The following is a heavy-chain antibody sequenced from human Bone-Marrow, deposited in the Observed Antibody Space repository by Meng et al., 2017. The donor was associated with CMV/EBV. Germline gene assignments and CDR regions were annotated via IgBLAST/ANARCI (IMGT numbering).Heavy chain of an antibody. J-gene: IGHJ4*02. CDR3: ARGYCSSTSCYSNKANAY. D-gene: IGHD2-2*01. V-gene: IGHV3-30-3*01. Sequence: GGSLRLSCAASGFTFSSYAMHWVRQAPGKGLEWVAVISYDGSNKYYADSVKGRFTISRDNSKNTLYLQMNSLRAEDTAVYYCARGYCSSTSCYSNKANAYWGQGKLVYVSS. CDR2: ISYDGSNK. CDR1: GFTFSSYA.